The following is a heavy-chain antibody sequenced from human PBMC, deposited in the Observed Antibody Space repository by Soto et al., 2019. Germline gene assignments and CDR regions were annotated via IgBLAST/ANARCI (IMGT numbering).Heavy chain of an antibody. CDR3: ARDYARGWCQF. CDR2: ISAYNGNT. J-gene: IGHJ4*02. CDR1: GYTFTSYG. Sequence: ASVKVSCKASGYTFTSYGISWVRQAPGQGLERMGWISAYNGNTNYAQKLQGRVTMTTDTSTSTAYMELRSLRPEDTGVYYCARDYARGWCQFWGQGTLVTVSS. V-gene: IGHV1-18*01. D-gene: IGHD2-8*02.